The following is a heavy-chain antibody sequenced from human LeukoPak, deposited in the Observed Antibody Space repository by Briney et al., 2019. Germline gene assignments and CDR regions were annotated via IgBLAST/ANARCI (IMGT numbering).Heavy chain of an antibody. V-gene: IGHV4-39*01. J-gene: IGHJ4*02. Sequence: SSETLSLTCTVSGGSTSSSSYYWGWIRQPPGKGLEWIGSIYYSGSTYYNPSLKSRVTISVDTSKNQFSLKLSSVTAADTAVYYCARGRFLSASGFDYYDSSGYYLSGVFDYWGQGTLVTVSS. CDR3: ARGRFLSASGFDYYDSSGYYLSGVFDY. D-gene: IGHD3-22*01. CDR1: GGSTSSSSYY. CDR2: IYYSGST.